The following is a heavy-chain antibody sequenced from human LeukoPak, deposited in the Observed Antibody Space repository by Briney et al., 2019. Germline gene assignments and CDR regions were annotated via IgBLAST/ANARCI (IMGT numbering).Heavy chain of an antibody. CDR2: IYYSGST. D-gene: IGHD6-19*01. V-gene: IGHV4-39*01. Sequence: SETLSLTCTVSGGSISSSPYYWGWVRQPPGKGLEWIGNIYYSGSTYYNPSLKTRVTISVDTSKNQFSLKLTSVTAADTAVYYCARHASVDGNWPRPLDYWGQGSLVTVSS. J-gene: IGHJ4*02. CDR1: GGSISSSPYY. CDR3: ARHASVDGNWPRPLDY.